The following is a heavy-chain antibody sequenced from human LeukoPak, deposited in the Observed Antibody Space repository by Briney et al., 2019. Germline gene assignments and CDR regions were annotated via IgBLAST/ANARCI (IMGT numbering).Heavy chain of an antibody. Sequence: PGGSLRLSCAASGFTFDDYGMSWVRQAPGKGLEWVANIKQDGSEKYYVDSVKGRFTISRDNAKNSLYLQMNSLRAEGTAVYYCARLSRYDSSGYKGSSDYWGQGTLVTVSS. CDR2: IKQDGSEK. CDR1: GFTFDDYG. D-gene: IGHD3-22*01. V-gene: IGHV3-7*01. CDR3: ARLSRYDSSGYKGSSDY. J-gene: IGHJ4*02.